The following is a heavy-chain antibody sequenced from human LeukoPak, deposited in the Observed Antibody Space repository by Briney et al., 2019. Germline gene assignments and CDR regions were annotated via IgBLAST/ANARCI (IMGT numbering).Heavy chain of an antibody. Sequence: SETLSLTCTVSGGSISSYYWSWIRQPPGKGLGWIGYIYYSGSTNYNPSLKSRVTISVDTSKNQFSLKLSSVTAADTAVYYCARDSGSYYDYWGQGTLVTVSS. CDR3: ARDSGSYYDY. D-gene: IGHD1-26*01. V-gene: IGHV4-59*01. CDR2: IYYSGST. J-gene: IGHJ4*02. CDR1: GGSISSYY.